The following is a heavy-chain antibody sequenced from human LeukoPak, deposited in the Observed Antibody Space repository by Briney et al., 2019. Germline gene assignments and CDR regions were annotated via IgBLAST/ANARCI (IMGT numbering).Heavy chain of an antibody. V-gene: IGHV1-46*03. Sequence: ASVKVSCKASGYTFTSYYMHWVRQAPGQGLEWMGIINPSGGSTNYAQKFQGRVTMTRDTSTSTVYMELSSLRSEDTAVYYCAIQTYYYGSGSYYSTALDYWGQGTLVTVSS. D-gene: IGHD3-10*01. CDR3: AIQTYYYGSGSYYSTALDY. CDR2: INPSGGST. CDR1: GYTFTSYY. J-gene: IGHJ4*02.